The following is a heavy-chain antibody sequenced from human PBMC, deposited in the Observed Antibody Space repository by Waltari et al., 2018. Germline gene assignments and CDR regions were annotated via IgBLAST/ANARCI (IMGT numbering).Heavy chain of an antibody. D-gene: IGHD3-10*01. CDR3: ARRDGSGTYYPPNAFDI. CDR1: GYSITNGYS. CDR2: IHNSGST. J-gene: IGHJ3*02. Sequence: QFQLQESGPGLVKPSETLSLPCGVSGYSITNGYSWGWIRQAPGKGLEWIGSIHNSGSTYYNASLKSRVTISVDTAKSQVSLKLSAVTAADTAVYYCARRDGSGTYYPPNAFDIWGQGTGVTVSS. V-gene: IGHV4-38-2*01.